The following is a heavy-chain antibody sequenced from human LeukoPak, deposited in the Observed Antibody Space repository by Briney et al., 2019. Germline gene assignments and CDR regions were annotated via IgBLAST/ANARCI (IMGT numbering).Heavy chain of an antibody. CDR1: GFSFSSYG. D-gene: IGHD3-9*01. J-gene: IGHJ4*02. Sequence: GGALRVSCAASGFSFSSYGMHWVRQDPGKGREGVAVIWYGGSNKYYADHVKGQLTIPSDNSKNTQSLQMTSLRAEDTAVYYCAKDRWILRFFDGLLSNWGQGTLVTVSS. V-gene: IGHV3-30*02. CDR3: AKDRWILRFFDGLLSN. CDR2: IWYGGSNK.